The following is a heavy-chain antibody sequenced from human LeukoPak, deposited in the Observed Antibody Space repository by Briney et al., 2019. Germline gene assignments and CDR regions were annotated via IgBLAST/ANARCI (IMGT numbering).Heavy chain of an antibody. D-gene: IGHD3-22*01. CDR2: ISSSGSTI. CDR3: ARDRPLYYYDSSSYYY. V-gene: IGHV3-11*01. CDR1: GFTFSDYY. J-gene: IGHJ4*02. Sequence: GGSLRLSCAASGFTFSDYYMSWIRQAPGKGLEWVSYISSSGSTIYYADSVKGRFTISRDNAKNSLYLQMNSLRAEDTAVYYCARDRPLYYYDSSSYYYWGQGTLVTVSS.